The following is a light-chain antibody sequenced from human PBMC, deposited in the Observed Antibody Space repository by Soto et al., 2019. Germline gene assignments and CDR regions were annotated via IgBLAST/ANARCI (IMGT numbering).Light chain of an antibody. CDR2: GAS. V-gene: IGKV3-15*01. CDR3: QQYNNWPLT. J-gene: IGKJ4*01. CDR1: QSIISD. Sequence: EIVLTQSPGTLSFSPGERATLSCRASQSIISDSLAWYQQKPGQAPRLLIYGASTRATGIPARFTGSGSGTEFTLTISSLQSEDFAVYYCQQYNNWPLTFGGGTKVDIK.